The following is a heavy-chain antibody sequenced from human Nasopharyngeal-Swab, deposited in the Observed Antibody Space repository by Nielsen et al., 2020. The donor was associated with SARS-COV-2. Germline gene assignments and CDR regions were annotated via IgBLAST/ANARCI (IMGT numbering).Heavy chain of an antibody. Sequence: GGSLRLSCKGSGYSFTSYCIFFFLPLHGTGLEWMGIIYPGDSDTRYSPSFQGQVTISADKSISTAYLQWSSLKASDTAMYYCARHVDRRYYYDSSGAFDIWGQGTMVTVSS. CDR1: GYSFTSYC. CDR2: IYPGDSDT. J-gene: IGHJ3*02. D-gene: IGHD3-22*01. CDR3: ARHVDRRYYYDSSGAFDI. V-gene: IGHV5-51*01.